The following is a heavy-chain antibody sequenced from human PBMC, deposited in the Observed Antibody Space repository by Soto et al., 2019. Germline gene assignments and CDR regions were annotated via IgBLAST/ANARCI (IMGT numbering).Heavy chain of an antibody. D-gene: IGHD3-22*01. CDR3: AKDSNKYSSSLRGRYFDY. J-gene: IGHJ4*02. Sequence: EVQLLESGGGLVQRGGSQRLSCAASGFTFTSYVMSWVRQAPGKGLEWVAGISGGGSTAFYADSVKGRFTISGDNAKNTVVLQMDSLRAEDTAIYYCAKDSNKYSSSLRGRYFDYWGQGTLVTVSS. V-gene: IGHV3-23*01. CDR1: GFTFTSYV. CDR2: ISGGGSTA.